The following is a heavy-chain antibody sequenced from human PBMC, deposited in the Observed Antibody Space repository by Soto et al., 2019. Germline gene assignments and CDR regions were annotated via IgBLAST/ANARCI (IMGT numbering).Heavy chain of an antibody. V-gene: IGHV3-23*01. Sequence: SLRLSCAASGFTFSTFALNWVRQAPGKRLEWVSGISGSGGRIYYTDSVKGRFTISRDNSKNTLFLQMDSLRGEDTAIYYCAKGGTYSANFQHWGQGTLVTVSS. CDR2: ISGSGGRI. CDR1: GFTFSTFA. CDR3: AKGGTYSANFQH. J-gene: IGHJ1*01. D-gene: IGHD2-21*01.